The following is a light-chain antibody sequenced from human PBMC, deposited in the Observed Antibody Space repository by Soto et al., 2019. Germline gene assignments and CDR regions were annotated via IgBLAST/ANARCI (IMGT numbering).Light chain of an antibody. CDR1: ETISSDK. V-gene: IGKV3-20*01. CDR3: QQYGSWT. Sequence: EIVLTQSPGTLSVSPGERATLSCRASETISSDKLAWYQQKPGQPPSLLIYGTFVRATGIPDRFSGSGSWTDLTLTNSRLEPEDSEISYCQQYGSWTCGQGTKVEI. CDR2: GTF. J-gene: IGKJ1*01.